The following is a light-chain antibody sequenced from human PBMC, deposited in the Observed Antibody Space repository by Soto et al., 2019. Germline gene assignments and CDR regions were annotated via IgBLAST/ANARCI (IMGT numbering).Light chain of an antibody. CDR2: DAA. CDR1: QSVSSY. CDR3: QQRSNWT. V-gene: IGKV3-11*01. Sequence: EIGLTQSPATLSLSPGERATLSCRASQSVSSYFAWYQQKPGQAPRLLIYDAANRTTGIPARFSGSGSGTDFTLTISSLEPEEFAVYYCQQRSNWTFGQGTKVEIK. J-gene: IGKJ1*01.